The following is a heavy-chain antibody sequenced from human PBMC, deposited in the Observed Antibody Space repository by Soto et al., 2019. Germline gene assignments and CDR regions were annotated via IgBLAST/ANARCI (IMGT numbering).Heavy chain of an antibody. CDR1: GLTFTNAW. Sequence: EVQLVESGGGLGKPGGSLRLSCEASGLTFTNAWMTWVRQAPGKGLEWVGRIKSKTDGGTIDYAAPVKGRFSILRDDSKNTLYLQMNSLKTEDTAVYYCVNSGYYHGVDVWGQGTTVIVSS. V-gene: IGHV3-15*07. CDR3: VNSGYYHGVDV. CDR2: IKSKTDGGTI. J-gene: IGHJ6*02. D-gene: IGHD1-20*01.